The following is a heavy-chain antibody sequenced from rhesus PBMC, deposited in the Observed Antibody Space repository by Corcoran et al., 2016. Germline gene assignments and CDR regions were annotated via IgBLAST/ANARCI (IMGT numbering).Heavy chain of an antibody. D-gene: IGHD6-25*01. Sequence: QVQLQESGPGLVKPSETLSLTCAVSGGSVSRNNWWTWIRQPPGKGLEWIGYIGGSSGSTYYNPSLKSRVTISTDTSKNQFSLKLTSVTAADTAVYYCARDSGTPDYWGQGVLVTVSS. CDR3: ARDSGTPDY. CDR1: GGSVSRNNW. V-gene: IGHV4S19*01. CDR2: IGGSSGST. J-gene: IGHJ4*01.